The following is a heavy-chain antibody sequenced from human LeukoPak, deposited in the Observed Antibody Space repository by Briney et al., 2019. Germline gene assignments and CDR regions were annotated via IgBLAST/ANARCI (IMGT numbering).Heavy chain of an antibody. CDR2: IYASGST. J-gene: IGHJ5*02. CDR1: GGSISSDS. Sequence: SETLSLTCTVSGGSISSDSWNWIRQPAGKGLEWIGRIYASGSTNYNPSLKSRVTMSIDTSKNQFSLQLTSVTAADTAVYYCARHQYDSSGYYYGFYWFDPWGQGTLVTVSS. CDR3: ARHQYDSSGYYYGFYWFDP. V-gene: IGHV4-4*07. D-gene: IGHD3-22*01.